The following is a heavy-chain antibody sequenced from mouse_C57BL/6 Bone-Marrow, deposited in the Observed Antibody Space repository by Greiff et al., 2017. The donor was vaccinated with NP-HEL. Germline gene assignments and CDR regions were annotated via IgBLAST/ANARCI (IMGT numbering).Heavy chain of an antibody. CDR2: IDPENGDT. V-gene: IGHV14-4*01. J-gene: IGHJ3*01. CDR1: GFNIKDDY. Sequence: LVESGAELVRPGASVKLSCTASGFNIKDDYMHWVKQRPEQGLEWIGWIDPENGDTEYASKFQGKATITADTSSNTAYLQLSSLTSEDTAVYYCTPLYDYPFAYWGQGTLVTVSA. CDR3: TPLYDYPFAY. D-gene: IGHD2-4*01.